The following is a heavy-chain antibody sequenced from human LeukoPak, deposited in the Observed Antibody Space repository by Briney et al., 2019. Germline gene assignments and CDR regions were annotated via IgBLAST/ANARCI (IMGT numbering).Heavy chain of an antibody. CDR3: ARESTVTTSSYFYVGV. V-gene: IGHV3-30*09. CDR1: GNNFSIYA. D-gene: IGHD2-2*01. Sequence: GGSLRLSCSASGNNFSIYAMHWVRQAPGKGLEWVATISYHGSKRYFVDSVKGRFAISRDNSRDTLFLQMNNLRGEDTAIYYCARESTVTTSSYFYVGVWGKGTTVTVSS. CDR2: ISYHGSKR. J-gene: IGHJ6*03.